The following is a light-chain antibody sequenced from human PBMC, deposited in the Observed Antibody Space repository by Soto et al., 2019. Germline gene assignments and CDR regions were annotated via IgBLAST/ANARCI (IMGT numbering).Light chain of an antibody. J-gene: IGKJ4*01. V-gene: IGKV1-5*03. CDR3: QEYHTYRLT. Sequence: DVQMTQSPSTLSASVGERVTITCRTSQSVTSWLAWYQQKPGKAPKLLIYKASTLESGVPLRFTGSGSGAEVTLTISSLQPDDSATYFGQEYHTYRLTFGGGTKVEIK. CDR2: KAS. CDR1: QSVTSW.